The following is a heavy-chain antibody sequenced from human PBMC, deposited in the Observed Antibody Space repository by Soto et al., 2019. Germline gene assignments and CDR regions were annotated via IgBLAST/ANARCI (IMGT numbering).Heavy chain of an antibody. J-gene: IGHJ6*02. D-gene: IGHD5-18*01. Sequence: ASVKVSCKASGYTFTGYYMHWVRQAPGQGLEWMGWINPNSGGTNYAQKFQGWVTMTRDTSISTAYMELSRLRSDDTAVYYCARDLLIVDTVMVSPVQDYYYYGMDVWGQGTTVTVSS. CDR1: GYTFTGYY. CDR3: ARDLLIVDTVMVSPVQDYYYYGMDV. V-gene: IGHV1-2*04. CDR2: INPNSGGT.